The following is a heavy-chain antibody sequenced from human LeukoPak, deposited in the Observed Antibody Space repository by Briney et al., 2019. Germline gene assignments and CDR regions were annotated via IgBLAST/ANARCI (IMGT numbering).Heavy chain of an antibody. CDR3: ARHSFYGSGSPYYFDY. V-gene: IGHV3-30*03. CDR1: GFTFSSYG. CDR2: ISYDGSNK. J-gene: IGHJ4*02. Sequence: GGSLRLSCAASGFTFSSYGMHWVRQAPGKGLEWVAVISYDGSNKYYADSVKGRFTISRDNSKNTLYLQMNSLRAEDTAVYYCARHSFYGSGSPYYFDYWGQGTLVTVSS. D-gene: IGHD3-10*01.